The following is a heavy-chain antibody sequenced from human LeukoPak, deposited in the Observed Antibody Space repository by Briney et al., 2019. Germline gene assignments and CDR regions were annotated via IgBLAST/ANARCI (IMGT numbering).Heavy chain of an antibody. V-gene: IGHV3-30*18. CDR3: AKDSNRYCSSTSYYVFDY. CDR2: ISYDGSNK. Sequence: GGSLRLSCAASGFTFSSYGMHWVRQAPGKGLEWVAVISYDGSNKYYADSVKGRFTISRDNSKNTLYLQMNSLRAEDTAVYYCAKDSNRYCSSTSYYVFDYWGQGTLVTVSS. D-gene: IGHD2-2*01. CDR1: GFTFSSYG. J-gene: IGHJ4*02.